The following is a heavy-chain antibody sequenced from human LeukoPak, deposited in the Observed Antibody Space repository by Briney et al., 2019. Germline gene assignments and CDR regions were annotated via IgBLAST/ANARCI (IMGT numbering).Heavy chain of an antibody. CDR1: GFTFSSYA. CDR2: IRGSGGST. Sequence: GGSLRLSCAASGFTFSSYAVSCVRQDPGKGREWVSAIRGSGGSTYYADPVKGRFTISRDNSKNSLYLQMNSLRAEDTAVYYCARGRRDCSGDCYVAFDIWGQGTMVTVSS. CDR3: ARGRRDCSGDCYVAFDI. D-gene: IGHD2-21*02. V-gene: IGHV3-23*01. J-gene: IGHJ3*02.